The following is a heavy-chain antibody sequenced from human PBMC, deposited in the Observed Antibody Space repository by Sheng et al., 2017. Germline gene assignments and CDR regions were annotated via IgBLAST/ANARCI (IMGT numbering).Heavy chain of an antibody. CDR3: ASYQCSGVECYWALGY. CDR1: GFTVNSNS. D-gene: IGHD2-8*02. Sequence: EVQLVEVWRRLDPSRGGSLRLSCAASGFTVNSNSMAWVRQAPGKGLECVSLISGNGLTYYEDSVKGRFTISRDNSKNTLSLQMNSLRGEDTAVYHCASYQCSGVECYWALGYWGQGTLVTVAS. J-gene: IGHJ4*02. CDR2: ISGNGLT. V-gene: IGHV3-53*01.